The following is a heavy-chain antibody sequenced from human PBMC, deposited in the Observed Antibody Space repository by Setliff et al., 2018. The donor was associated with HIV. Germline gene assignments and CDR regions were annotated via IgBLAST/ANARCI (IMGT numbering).Heavy chain of an antibody. Sequence: ASVKVSCKASGYTFTSYYMHWVRQAPGQGLEWMGLIHPSTGNTYYTQKFQGRVTWTRDTSTSTVYMELSSLRSEDTTVYYCARDSSTGWFSADYWGQGTLVTVSS. V-gene: IGHV1-46*01. CDR3: ARDSSTGWFSADY. J-gene: IGHJ4*02. D-gene: IGHD6-19*01. CDR2: IHPSTGNT. CDR1: GYTFTSYY.